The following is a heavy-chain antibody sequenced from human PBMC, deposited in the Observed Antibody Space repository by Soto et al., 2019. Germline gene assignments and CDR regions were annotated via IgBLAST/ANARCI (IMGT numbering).Heavy chain of an antibody. Sequence: QVQMVESGGGVVQPGRSLRLSCAASGFTFGHYALNWVRQAPGKGLEWVAVISHDGSNNYYADSVKGRFTISRDNSKNTLSLQMDCLRPDDTAVYYCPRGGDGYGDFFFLFWGQGVLVIVSS. CDR3: PRGGDGYGDFFFLF. CDR1: GFTFGHYA. V-gene: IGHV3-30-3*01. CDR2: ISHDGSNN. D-gene: IGHD2-21*01. J-gene: IGHJ4*02.